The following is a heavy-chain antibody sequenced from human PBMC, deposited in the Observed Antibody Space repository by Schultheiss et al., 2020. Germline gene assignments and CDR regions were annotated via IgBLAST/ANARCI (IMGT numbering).Heavy chain of an antibody. Sequence: GGSLRLSCAASGFTFSSYGMHWVRQAPGKGLEWVAVIWYDGSNKYYADSVKGRFTISRDNSKNTLYLQMNSLRAEDTAVYYCAKAIVVVPAANDAFDIWGQGTMVTVSS. D-gene: IGHD2-2*01. J-gene: IGHJ3*02. CDR1: GFTFSSYG. CDR2: IWYDGSNK. V-gene: IGHV3-30*02. CDR3: AKAIVVVPAANDAFDI.